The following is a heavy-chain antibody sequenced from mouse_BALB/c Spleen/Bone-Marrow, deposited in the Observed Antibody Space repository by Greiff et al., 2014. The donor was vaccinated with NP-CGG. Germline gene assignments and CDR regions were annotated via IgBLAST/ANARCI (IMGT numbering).Heavy chain of an antibody. CDR3: SRITTATGAMDY. CDR2: IWADGST. D-gene: IGHD1-2*01. V-gene: IGHV2-9*02. CDR1: GFSLTSYG. J-gene: IGHJ4*01. Sequence: VQLQQSGPGLVAPSQSLSITCTVSGFSLTSYGVHWVRQPPGKGLEWLGVIWADGSTNYNSALMSRLSISKDNSESQVFLKMNSLQTDDTAMYYCSRITTATGAMDYWGQGTSVTVSS.